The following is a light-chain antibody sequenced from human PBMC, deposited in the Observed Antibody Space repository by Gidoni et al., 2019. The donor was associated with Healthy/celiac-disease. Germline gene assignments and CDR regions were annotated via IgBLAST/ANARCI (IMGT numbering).Light chain of an antibody. CDR1: QSVSSY. CDR3: QQRSNWPYT. V-gene: IGKV3-11*01. J-gene: IGKJ2*01. CDR2: DAS. Sequence: EIVLTHSPATLSLSPGERATLSCRASQSVSSYLAWYQQKPGQAPRLLIYDASNRATGIPARFSGSGSGTDFTLTISSLEPEDFAVYYCQQRSNWPYTFXQXTKLXIK.